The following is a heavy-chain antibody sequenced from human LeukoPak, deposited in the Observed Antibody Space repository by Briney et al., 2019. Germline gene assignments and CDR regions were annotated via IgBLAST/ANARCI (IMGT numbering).Heavy chain of an antibody. CDR2: IHFDGYTA. CDR1: GFPLSTYG. Sequence: GGFLRLSCVTSGFPLSTYGVHWVRQAPGSGLEWVAYIHFDGYTANYADSVKGRFTISRENSRNTLYLQMNSLRTEDTAVYYCAKDVAYTFDYWGQGTLVTVSS. V-gene: IGHV3-30*02. CDR3: AKDVAYTFDY. D-gene: IGHD3-16*01. J-gene: IGHJ4*02.